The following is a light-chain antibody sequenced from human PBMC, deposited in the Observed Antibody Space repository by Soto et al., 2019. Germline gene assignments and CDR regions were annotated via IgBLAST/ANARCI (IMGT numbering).Light chain of an antibody. CDR1: TSEIGGYYY. CDR3: TSYSSSDIFYV. Sequence: LTQAACVSGSPGQSITIACTGTTSEIGGYYYVSWYQHHPGKAPKLLIYQVTNRPSRVSNRFSGSKYGNTASLTISGLQAEEEADYYCTSYSSSDIFYVFGTGTKVTVL. V-gene: IGLV2-14*01. J-gene: IGLJ1*01. CDR2: QVT.